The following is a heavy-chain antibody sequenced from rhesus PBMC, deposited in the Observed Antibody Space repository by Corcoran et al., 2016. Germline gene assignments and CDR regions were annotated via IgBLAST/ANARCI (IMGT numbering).Heavy chain of an antibody. CDR3: VRGPYSGSTLDY. J-gene: IGHJ4*01. D-gene: IGHD3-16*01. V-gene: IGHV4S11*01. Sequence: QLRESGPGLVKPSETLSSTCAVSGGSISCTYWTVFRPPPGKGLEWIGYIYGCGSSTNYNPSLKSRVTLSVDTSKNQFSLKLSSVTAADTAVYYCVRGPYSGSTLDYWGQGVLVTVSS. CDR1: GGSISCTY. CDR2: IYGCGSST.